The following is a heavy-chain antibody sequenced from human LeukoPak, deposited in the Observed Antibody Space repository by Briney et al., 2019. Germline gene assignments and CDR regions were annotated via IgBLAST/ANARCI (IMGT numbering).Heavy chain of an antibody. V-gene: IGHV3-23*01. CDR2: ISGSGGST. CDR1: GFTFSSYA. Sequence: LSCAASGFTFSSYAMSWVRQAPGKGLEWVSAISGSGGSTYYADSVKGRFTISRDNSKNTLYLQMNSLRAEDTAVYYCAISAMVTDWYFDLWGRGTLVTVSS. D-gene: IGHD5-18*01. J-gene: IGHJ2*01. CDR3: AISAMVTDWYFDL.